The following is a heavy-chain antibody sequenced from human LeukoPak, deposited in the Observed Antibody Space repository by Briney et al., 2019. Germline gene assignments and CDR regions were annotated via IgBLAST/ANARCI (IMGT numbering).Heavy chain of an antibody. Sequence: SETLSLTCTVSGGSISSYYWSWIRQPPGKGLEWIGYIFYSGSTKYNPSLKSRVTISVDTSKNQFSLKLSSVTAADTAVYYCARSGSPTAWFGELPVYYYYYMDVWGKGTTVTVSS. CDR3: ARSGSPTAWFGELPVYYYYYMDV. CDR1: GGSISSYY. D-gene: IGHD3-10*01. CDR2: IFYSGST. V-gene: IGHV4-59*01. J-gene: IGHJ6*03.